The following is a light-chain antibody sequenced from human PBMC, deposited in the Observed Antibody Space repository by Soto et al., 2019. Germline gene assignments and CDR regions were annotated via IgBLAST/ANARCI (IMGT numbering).Light chain of an antibody. CDR3: QQYGTSPPT. CDR1: QSVSSD. Sequence: PGERATLSCRASQSVSSDLVWYQQKPGLAPRLLIYGASSRATGIPDRFSGSGSGTDFTLTISRLEPEDFAVYNCQQYGTSPPTFGQGTKVDIK. J-gene: IGKJ1*01. CDR2: GAS. V-gene: IGKV3-20*01.